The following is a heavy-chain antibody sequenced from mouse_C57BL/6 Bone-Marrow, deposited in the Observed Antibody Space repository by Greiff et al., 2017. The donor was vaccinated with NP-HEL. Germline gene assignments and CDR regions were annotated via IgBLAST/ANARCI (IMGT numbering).Heavy chain of an antibody. CDR3: ARHGLKAMDY. Sequence: EVQGVESGGGLVQPGGSLKLSCAASGFTFSDYYMYWVRQTPEKRLEWVAYISNGGGSTYYPDTVKGRFTISRDNAKNTLYLQMSRLKSEDTAMYYCARHGLKAMDYWGQGTSVTVSS. CDR2: ISNGGGST. CDR1: GFTFSDYY. V-gene: IGHV5-12*01. D-gene: IGHD1-3*01. J-gene: IGHJ4*01.